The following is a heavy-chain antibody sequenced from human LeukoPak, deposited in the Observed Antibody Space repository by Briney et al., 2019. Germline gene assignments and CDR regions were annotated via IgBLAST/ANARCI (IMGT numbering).Heavy chain of an antibody. CDR3: AGLLGYCSSTSCKNPDY. V-gene: IGHV4-30-2*01. D-gene: IGHD2-2*01. J-gene: IGHJ4*02. CDR2: IYHSGST. Sequence: PSETLSLTCAVYGGSFSGYSWSWIRQPPGKGLEWIGYIYHSGSTYYNPSLKSRVTISVDRSKNQFSLKLSSVTAADTAVYYCAGLLGYCSSTSCKNPDYWGQGTLVTVSS. CDR1: GGSFSGYS.